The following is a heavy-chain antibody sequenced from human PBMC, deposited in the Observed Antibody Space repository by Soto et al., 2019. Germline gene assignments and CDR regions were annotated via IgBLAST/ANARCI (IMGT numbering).Heavy chain of an antibody. Sequence: GASVKVSCKASGYTFTSYYMHWVRQAPGQGLEWMGIINPSGGSTSYAQKFQGRVTMTRDTSTSTVYMELSSLRSEDTAVYYCARTSGVTTFLSRDLGSRIFDYWGQGTLVTVSS. V-gene: IGHV1-46*01. CDR2: INPSGGST. CDR3: ARTSGVTTFLSRDLGSRIFDY. D-gene: IGHD4-17*01. J-gene: IGHJ4*02. CDR1: GYTFTSYY.